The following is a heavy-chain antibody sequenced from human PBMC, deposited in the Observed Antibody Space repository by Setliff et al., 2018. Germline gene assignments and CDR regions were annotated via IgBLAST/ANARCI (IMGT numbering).Heavy chain of an antibody. CDR2: INHSGSG. CDR1: GGSFDTYY. CDR3: ARGRMRGSCSGPSCTYDPFDI. Sequence: PSETLSLTCNVYGGSFDTYYWSWIRQPPGKGLEWFGEINHSGSGDYNPSLRSRVTISVDTSKNQFSLILRSVTAADTAVYYCARGRMRGSCSGPSCTYDPFDIWGQGTPVTVSS. D-gene: IGHD2-2*01. J-gene: IGHJ3*02. V-gene: IGHV4-34*01.